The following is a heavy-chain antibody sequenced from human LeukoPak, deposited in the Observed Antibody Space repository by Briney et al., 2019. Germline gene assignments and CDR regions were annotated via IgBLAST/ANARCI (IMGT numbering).Heavy chain of an antibody. J-gene: IGHJ4*02. CDR2: ISYDGSNT. CDR1: GFTFSSYA. D-gene: IGHD2-15*01. V-gene: IGHV3-30*04. Sequence: PGGSLRLSCAASGFTFSSYAMHWVRQAPGKGLEWVAVISYDGSNTHYADSVKGRFTVSRDNSKNTLYLQMNSLRAEDTAVYYCARELPVVVVAGPIDYWGQGTLVTVSS. CDR3: ARELPVVVVAGPIDY.